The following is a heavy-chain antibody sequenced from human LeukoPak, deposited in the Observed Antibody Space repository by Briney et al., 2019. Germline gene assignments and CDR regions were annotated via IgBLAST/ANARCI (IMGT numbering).Heavy chain of an antibody. V-gene: IGHV3-11*04. J-gene: IGHJ4*02. CDR1: GFTFSAHY. Sequence: GGSLRLSCAASGFTFSAHYMSWIRQAPGKGLEWVSYISSSGTTIYYTDSVKGRFTISRDNAKNSLYLQMNSLRTEDTAVYYCARGDCSSTSCYYFDYWGQGTLVTVSS. D-gene: IGHD2-2*01. CDR3: ARGDCSSTSCYYFDY. CDR2: ISSSGTTI.